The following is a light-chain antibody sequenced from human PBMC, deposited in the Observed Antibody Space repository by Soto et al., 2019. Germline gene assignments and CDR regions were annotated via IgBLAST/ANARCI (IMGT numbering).Light chain of an antibody. V-gene: IGKV1-9*01. J-gene: IGKJ3*01. CDR3: QQLNSYPL. Sequence: DIQLTQSPSFLSASVGDRVTITCRASQGISSYLAWYHQKPGKAPKLLIYAASTLQSGVPSRFSGSGSGTEFTLTISSLQPEDFATYYCQQLNSYPLFGPGTKVDIK. CDR2: AAS. CDR1: QGISSY.